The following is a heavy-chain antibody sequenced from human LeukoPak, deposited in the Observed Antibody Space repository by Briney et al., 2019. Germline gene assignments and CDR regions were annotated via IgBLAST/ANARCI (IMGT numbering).Heavy chain of an antibody. CDR1: GGSISGSIHY. V-gene: IGHV4-39*01. J-gene: IGHJ4*02. D-gene: IGHD5-18*01. CDR3: ARGQHSYGYFNGFDY. CDR2: INSSGST. Sequence: SETLSLTCTVSGGSISGSIHYYDWIRQPPGKGLEWIGDINSSGSTDYNPSLKSRVTISVDTSKNQFFLRLSSVTTADTAVYYCARGQHSYGYFNGFDYWGQGTLVTVSS.